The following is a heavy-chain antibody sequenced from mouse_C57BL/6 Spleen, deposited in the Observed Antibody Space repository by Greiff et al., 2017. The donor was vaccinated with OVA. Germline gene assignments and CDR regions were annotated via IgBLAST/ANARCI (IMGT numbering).Heavy chain of an antibody. Sequence: EVNLVESGGGLVKPGGSLKLSCAASGFTFSDYGMHWVRQAPVKGLEWVAYISSGSSTIHYADTVKGRFTISRDNAKNTLYLQMTSLGSEDTAMYYCARPGDYEGAMDDWGKGTSVTVSS. CDR1: GFTFSDYG. D-gene: IGHD2-4*01. V-gene: IGHV5-17*01. J-gene: IGHJ4*01. CDR3: ARPGDYEGAMDD. CDR2: ISSGSSTI.